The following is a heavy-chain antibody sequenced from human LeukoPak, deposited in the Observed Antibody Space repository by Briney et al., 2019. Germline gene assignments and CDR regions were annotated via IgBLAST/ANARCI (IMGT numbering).Heavy chain of an antibody. CDR2: IYPGDSDT. CDR1: GYSFTSYW. V-gene: IGHV5-51*01. Sequence: GESLKISCKGSGYSFTSYWIGWVRQLPGKRLELMGIIYPGDSDTRYKPSFQGQVTISADKSISTAYLQWSSLKASDTAIYYCARRLDYGGNSHGYWGQGTLVTVPS. CDR3: ARRLDYGGNSHGY. J-gene: IGHJ4*02. D-gene: IGHD4-23*01.